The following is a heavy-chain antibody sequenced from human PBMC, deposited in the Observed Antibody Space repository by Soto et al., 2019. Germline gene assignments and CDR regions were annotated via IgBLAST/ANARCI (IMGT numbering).Heavy chain of an antibody. V-gene: IGHV3-23*01. CDR2: MSDSDGTT. CDR3: AKVPLGGSGTYYPPEFDS. D-gene: IGHD1-26*01. CDR1: GFTFSSYA. Sequence: EVQLLESGGGLVQPGGSLRLSCAASGFTFSSYAMTWVRQAPGKGLEWVSGMSDSDGTTYYADSVKGRFTISRDNSKNTLYLQMTSLRAEDTAVYYCAKVPLGGSGTYYPPEFDSWGQGALVTVSS. J-gene: IGHJ4*02.